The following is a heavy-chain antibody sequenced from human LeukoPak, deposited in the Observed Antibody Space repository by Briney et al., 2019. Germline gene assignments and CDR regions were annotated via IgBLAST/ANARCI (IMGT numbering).Heavy chain of an antibody. CDR3: YGANAEH. V-gene: IGHV3-74*03. Sequence: GGSLRLSCAASGFTFSSYAMSWVRQAPGKGLVWVSGTNTDGSSTMYADSVKGRFTIARDNAKNTLYLQMNSLRAEDTAVYYCYGANAEHWGQGTLVTVSS. J-gene: IGHJ1*01. CDR2: TNTDGSST. D-gene: IGHD4-23*01. CDR1: GFTFSSYA.